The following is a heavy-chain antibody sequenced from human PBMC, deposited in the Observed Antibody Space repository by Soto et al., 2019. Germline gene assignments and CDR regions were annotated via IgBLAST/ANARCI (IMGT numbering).Heavy chain of an antibody. CDR1: GGSFSSGAYH. V-gene: IGHV4-31*03. J-gene: IGHJ5*02. D-gene: IGHD6-13*01. CDR2: ISYRGNT. Sequence: SETLSLTCTVSGGSFSSGAYHWSWIRQYPGKGLEWIGSISYRGNTYYNPSLKNRLSMSVDTSKKQFSLNLTTVTAADTAVYFCARMSATGTRWFDPWGLGTHVTVSP. CDR3: ARMSATGTRWFDP.